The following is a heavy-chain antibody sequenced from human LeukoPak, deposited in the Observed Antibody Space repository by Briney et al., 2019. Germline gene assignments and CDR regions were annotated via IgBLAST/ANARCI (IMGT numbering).Heavy chain of an antibody. CDR3: ARDLDSSGYSDY. D-gene: IGHD3-22*01. J-gene: IGHJ4*02. CDR2: IYYSGST. CDR1: GGSISSYY. Sequence: SETLPLTCTVSGGSISSYYWSWIRQPPGKGLEWIGYIYYSGSTNYNPSLKSRVTISVDTSKNQFSLKLSSVTAADTAVYYCARDLDSSGYSDYWGQGTLVTVSS. V-gene: IGHV4-59*01.